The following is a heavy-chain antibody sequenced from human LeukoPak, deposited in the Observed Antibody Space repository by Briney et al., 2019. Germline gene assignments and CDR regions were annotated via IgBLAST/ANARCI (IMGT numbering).Heavy chain of an antibody. CDR1: GRSICSYY. CDR2: IYTSGST. CDR3: ARGLVGIFDY. J-gene: IGHJ4*02. V-gene: IGHV4-4*07. D-gene: IGHD2-2*01. Sequence: SESLFLTCSVYGRSICSYYGGWVRQPAGKGLEWIERIYTSGSTNYNPSLKSRVTMSGDTSKNQFSLKLSSVTAADTAVYYCARGLVGIFDYWGQGTLVTVSS.